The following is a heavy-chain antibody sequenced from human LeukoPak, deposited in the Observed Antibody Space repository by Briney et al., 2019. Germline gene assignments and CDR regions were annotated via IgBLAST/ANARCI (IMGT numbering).Heavy chain of an antibody. J-gene: IGHJ4*02. CDR3: ANQIQDFDY. Sequence: GGSLRLSWAASGFTFSSYGMHWVRQAPGKGLEWVAVISYDGSNKYYADSVKGRFTISRDNSKNTLYLQMNSLRAEDTAVYYCANQIQDFDYWGQGTLVTVSS. V-gene: IGHV3-30*18. CDR1: GFTFSSYG. D-gene: IGHD5-18*01. CDR2: ISYDGSNK.